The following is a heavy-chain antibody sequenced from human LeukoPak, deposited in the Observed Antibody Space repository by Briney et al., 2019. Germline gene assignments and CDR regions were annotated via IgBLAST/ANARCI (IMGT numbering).Heavy chain of an antibody. CDR1: GYTFTSYY. D-gene: IGHD6-13*01. J-gene: IGHJ5*02. Sequence: ASVKVSCKASGYTFTSYYMHWVRQAPGQGLEWMGIINPSGGSTSYAQKFQGRVTMTRDMSTSTVYMELSSLRSEYTAVYYCAAESEQLAPVNWFDPWGQGTLVTVSS. CDR2: INPSGGST. V-gene: IGHV1-46*01. CDR3: AAESEQLAPVNWFDP.